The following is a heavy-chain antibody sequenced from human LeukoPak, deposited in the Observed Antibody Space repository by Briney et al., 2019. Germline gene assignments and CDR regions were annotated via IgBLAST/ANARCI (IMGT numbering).Heavy chain of an antibody. J-gene: IGHJ5*02. CDR3: ARGYSSSWYFNWFDP. CDR1: GFSFSGYY. V-gene: IGHV4-34*01. Sequence: SETLSLTCAVYGFSFSGYYWSWLRQPPGKGREGVGEINYSGTTNYNPSLKRRVTISVDTSKNQFSLKLSSVTAADTAVYYCARGYSSSWYFNWFDPWGQGTLVTVSS. D-gene: IGHD6-13*01. CDR2: INYSGTT.